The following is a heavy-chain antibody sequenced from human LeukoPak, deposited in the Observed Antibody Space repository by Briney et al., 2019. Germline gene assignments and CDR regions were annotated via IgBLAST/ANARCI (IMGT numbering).Heavy chain of an antibody. D-gene: IGHD2-8*01. CDR1: RFTFSSYA. CDR2: ISYCGGNK. Sequence: SLRLSCAASRFTFSSYAMHRVRQAPGKGLDWVSVISYCGGNKYCADSVTGGFTISRDNSKNTLYLEKNRLRAEATAVYYCARGGVSTRFRFDPWGQGTLVTVSS. V-gene: IGHV3-30-3*01. CDR3: ARGGVSTRFRFDP. J-gene: IGHJ5*02.